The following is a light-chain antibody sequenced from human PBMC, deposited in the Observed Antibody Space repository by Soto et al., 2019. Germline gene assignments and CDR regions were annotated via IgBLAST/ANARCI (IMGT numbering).Light chain of an antibody. Sequence: EIVLTQSPGTLSLSPGERATLSFRASQSISSSFLAWYQQRPGQSPRLIIYGASSRATGIPDRFSGSGSGTDFTLTISRLDLEDSAFYYCQQYVTSSWTFGQGTKVDI. CDR2: GAS. CDR1: QSISSSF. J-gene: IGKJ1*01. CDR3: QQYVTSSWT. V-gene: IGKV3-20*01.